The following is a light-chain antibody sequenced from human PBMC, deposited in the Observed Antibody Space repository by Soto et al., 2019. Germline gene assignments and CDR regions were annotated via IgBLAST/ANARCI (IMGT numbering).Light chain of an antibody. Sequence: QSVLTQPASVSGSPGQSITISCTGTSSDVGGYDYVSWYQQHPGKAPKLMIYEVSYRPSGVSNRFSGSKSGNTASLTISGLQAEDEADYYCSSYTSSIIPYVFGTGTKGTVL. CDR3: SSYTSSIIPYV. CDR2: EVS. CDR1: SSDVGGYDY. V-gene: IGLV2-14*01. J-gene: IGLJ1*01.